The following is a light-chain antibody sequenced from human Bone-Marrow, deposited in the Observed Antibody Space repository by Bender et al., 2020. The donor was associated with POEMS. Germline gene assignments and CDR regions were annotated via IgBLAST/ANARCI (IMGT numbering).Light chain of an antibody. CDR1: SSNIGAGYD. J-gene: IGLJ3*02. V-gene: IGLV1-40*01. CDR2: GSS. CDR3: QSYDNSLIV. Sequence: QSVLTQPPSVSGAPGQRVTISCTGSSSNIGAGYDVHWYQHLPGTAPKLLIFGSSNRPSGVPDRFSGSKSGTSASLAITGLQAEDEAHYYCQSYDNSLIVFGGGTKLTVL.